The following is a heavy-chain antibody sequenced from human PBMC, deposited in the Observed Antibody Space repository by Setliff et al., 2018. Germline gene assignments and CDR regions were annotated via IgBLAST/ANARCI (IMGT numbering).Heavy chain of an antibody. V-gene: IGHV4-39*07. Sequence: ETLSLTCTVSGGSISSRSYYWGWIRQPPGKGLEWIGSIYHSGSSYYNPSLRSRVTISVDTSKNQFSLKLSSVTAADAALYYCAASRAYTGAVEEWFLPKTFDFWGQGSPVTVSS. CDR1: GGSISSRSYY. J-gene: IGHJ4*02. CDR3: AASRAYTGAVEEWFLPKTFDF. D-gene: IGHD3-3*01. CDR2: IYHSGSS.